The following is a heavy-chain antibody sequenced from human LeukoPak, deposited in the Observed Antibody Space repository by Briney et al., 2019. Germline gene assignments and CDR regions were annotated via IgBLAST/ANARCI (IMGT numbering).Heavy chain of an antibody. V-gene: IGHV4-59*11. J-gene: IGHJ3*02. CDR3: ARPYSSNWYDAFHI. CDR2: VSYRGTT. CDR1: GGPIGSHY. Sequence: SETLSLTCTVFGGPIGSHYWNWIRQPPGKGLEWIGYVSYRGTTNYNPSLKSRVTISVDTSKNQFSLKLSSVTAADTAVYYCARPYSSNWYDAFHIWGQGTMVTVSS. D-gene: IGHD6-13*01.